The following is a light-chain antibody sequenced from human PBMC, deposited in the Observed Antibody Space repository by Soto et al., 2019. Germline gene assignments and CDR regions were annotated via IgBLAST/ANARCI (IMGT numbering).Light chain of an antibody. J-gene: IGLJ2*01. Sequence: QSALTQPASVSGSPGQSITISCTGTSSDVGGYNYVSWYQQNPGKAPKLMIYDVSNRPSGVSNRFSGSKSGNTASLTISGLQAEDEADYYCSSYTSSSTSEVFGGGTKVTVL. CDR1: SSDVGGYNY. V-gene: IGLV2-14*01. CDR2: DVS. CDR3: SSYTSSSTSEV.